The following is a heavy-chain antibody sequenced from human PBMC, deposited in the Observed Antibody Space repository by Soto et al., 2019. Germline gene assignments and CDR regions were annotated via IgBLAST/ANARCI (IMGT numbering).Heavy chain of an antibody. Sequence: GGSLRLSCAASGFTFSSYGMHWVRQAPGKGLEWVAVTSYDGNNKYYADSGKGRFTISRDNSKNTLYLQMNSLRAEDTAVYYCAKDLLWFGDRVHAMDVWGQGTTVTVSS. CDR3: AKDLLWFGDRVHAMDV. CDR2: TSYDGNNK. J-gene: IGHJ6*02. D-gene: IGHD3-10*01. CDR1: GFTFSSYG. V-gene: IGHV3-30*18.